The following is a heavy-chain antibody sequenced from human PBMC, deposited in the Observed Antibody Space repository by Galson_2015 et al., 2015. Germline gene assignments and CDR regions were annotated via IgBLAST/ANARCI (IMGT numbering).Heavy chain of an antibody. CDR2: INHSGST. CDR3: AKGITGRDFDY. D-gene: IGHD1-20*01. CDR1: GGSFSGHY. J-gene: IGHJ4*02. V-gene: IGHV4-34*01. Sequence: ETLSLTCAVYGGSFSGHYWNWIRQPPGKGLEWIGEINHSGSTNYNPSLKSRVTISVDTSKSQFSLKLSSVTAADTAVYYCAKGITGRDFDYWGQGTLVTVSS.